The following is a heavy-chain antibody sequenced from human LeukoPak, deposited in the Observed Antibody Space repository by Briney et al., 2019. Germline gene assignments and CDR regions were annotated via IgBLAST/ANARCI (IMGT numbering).Heavy chain of an antibody. D-gene: IGHD4-23*01. V-gene: IGHV3-48*04. Sequence: GGSLRLSCAASGFTFSSYGMHWVRQAPGKGLEWVSYISSSSSTIYYADSVKGRFTISRDNAKNSLYLQMNSLRAEDTAVYYCARARAPYGGIVFDYWGQGTLVTVSS. CDR3: ARARAPYGGIVFDY. CDR2: ISSSSSTI. J-gene: IGHJ4*02. CDR1: GFTFSSYG.